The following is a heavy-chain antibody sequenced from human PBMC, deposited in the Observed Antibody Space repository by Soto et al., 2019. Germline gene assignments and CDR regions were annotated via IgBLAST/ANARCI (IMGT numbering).Heavy chain of an antibody. CDR2: ITGSGGGT. CDR1: DLTLSNYP. D-gene: IGHD6-13*01. Sequence: EVQPLESGGGLVQPGGSLGLSCAASDLTLSNYPWTWVRRAPGKGLEWVSVITGSGGGTYFVDSVKGRFTISRDNSKNTVYLQMNSLRAEDTAVYYCAKRPLTAAGFDYWGQGTLVTVSS. CDR3: AKRPLTAAGFDY. J-gene: IGHJ4*02. V-gene: IGHV3-23*01.